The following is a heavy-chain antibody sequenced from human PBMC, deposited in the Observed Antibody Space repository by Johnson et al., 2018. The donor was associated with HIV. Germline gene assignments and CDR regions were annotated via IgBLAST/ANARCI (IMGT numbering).Heavy chain of an antibody. D-gene: IGHD6-13*01. CDR2: INWNGGST. CDR3: AKGKDSSSWFDAFDI. Sequence: VQLVESGGGVVRPGGSLRLSCAASGFTFDDYGMSWVRQAPGKGLEWVSGINWNGGSTYYADSVKGRFTISRDNSKNTLYLQMNSLRAEDTAVYYCAKGKDSSSWFDAFDIWGQGTMVTVSS. V-gene: IGHV3-20*04. J-gene: IGHJ3*02. CDR1: GFTFDDYG.